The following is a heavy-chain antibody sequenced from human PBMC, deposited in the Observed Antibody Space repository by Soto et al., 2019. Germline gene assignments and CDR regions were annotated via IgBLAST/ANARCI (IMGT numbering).Heavy chain of an antibody. J-gene: IGHJ5*02. Sequence: PSETLSLTCTVSGGSVSSGSYYWSWIRQPPGKGLEWIGYIYYSGSTNYNPSLKSRVTISVDTSKNQFSLKLSSVTAADTAVYYCASGRVDTAMVTFWFDPWGQGTLVTVSS. CDR1: GGSVSSGSYY. V-gene: IGHV4-61*01. CDR2: IYYSGST. D-gene: IGHD5-18*01. CDR3: ASGRVDTAMVTFWFDP.